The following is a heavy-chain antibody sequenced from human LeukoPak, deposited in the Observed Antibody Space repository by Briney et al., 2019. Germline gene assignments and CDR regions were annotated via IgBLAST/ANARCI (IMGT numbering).Heavy chain of an antibody. CDR2: ISSTSTFI. Sequence: GGSLRLSCAASGFTFSRYSMNWVRQAPGKGREWGASISSTSTFIYSGDSVKGRLNISRDNAKNSLFLQINRLSAEDTAIYYCARDYFDSSDYPQTYYYYYMDVWGKGTTVTVSS. CDR3: ARDYFDSSDYPQTYYYYYMDV. CDR1: GFTFSRYS. V-gene: IGHV3-21*01. D-gene: IGHD3-22*01. J-gene: IGHJ6*03.